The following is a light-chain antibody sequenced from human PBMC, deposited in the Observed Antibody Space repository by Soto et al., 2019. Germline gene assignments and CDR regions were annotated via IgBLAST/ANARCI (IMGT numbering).Light chain of an antibody. CDR1: QSVDSSF. CDR2: AAS. J-gene: IGKJ1*01. CDR3: QQYGTVPWT. V-gene: IGKV3-20*01. Sequence: EIELTQSPATLSLSPGEGRNLXCRSSQSVDSSFLGWYQQKPGQSPRLLIYAASSRASSIPDRFSGSGSGTDFTLSINGLDPEDLAVYYCQQYGTVPWTFGQGTKVDIK.